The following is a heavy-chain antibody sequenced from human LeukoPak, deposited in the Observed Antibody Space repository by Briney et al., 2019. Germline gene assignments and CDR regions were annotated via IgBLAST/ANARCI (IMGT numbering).Heavy chain of an antibody. CDR1: GFTFSNYD. D-gene: IGHD3-16*01. CDR2: ISTSGGTI. V-gene: IGHV3-48*03. CDR3: ARVDLMGRTWGLDY. J-gene: IGHJ4*02. Sequence: GGSLRLFCAASGFTFSNYDMKWVRQAPGKGLEWVSYISTSGGTIYYADSVKGRFTISRDNAKNSLYLQMISLRVEDTAVYFCARVDLMGRTWGLDYGGQGTLLTVSS.